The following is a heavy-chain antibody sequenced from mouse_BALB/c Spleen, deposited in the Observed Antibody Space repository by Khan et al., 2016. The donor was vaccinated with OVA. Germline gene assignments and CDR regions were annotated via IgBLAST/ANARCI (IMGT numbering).Heavy chain of an antibody. CDR2: ISPGSDDT. CDR1: GYIFTDYY. J-gene: IGHJ3*01. CDR3: ARRNYFGYTFAY. D-gene: IGHD1-2*01. Sequence: QVQLQPSGAELARPGASVKLSCKASGYIFTDYYINWVKQRTGQGLEWIGEISPGSDDTYYNEKFKGKATLTADKSSSTAYMQLSSLTSEDSAVYFCARRNYFGYTFAYWGQGTLVTVSA. V-gene: IGHV1-77*01.